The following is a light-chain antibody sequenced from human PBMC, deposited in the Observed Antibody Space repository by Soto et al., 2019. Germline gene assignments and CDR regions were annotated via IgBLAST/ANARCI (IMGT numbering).Light chain of an antibody. CDR1: QSILHSPNNKDA. V-gene: IGKV4-1*01. CDR3: QQFYTTPP. J-gene: IGKJ1*01. Sequence: DIVMTQSPDSLAVSLGERATINCKSSQSILHSPNNKDALTWYQQKPGQPPKLLINWASTRESGVPDRFSGAGSGTDFTLTISSLQAEDVAVYYCQQFYTTPPFGQGTRVEIK. CDR2: WAS.